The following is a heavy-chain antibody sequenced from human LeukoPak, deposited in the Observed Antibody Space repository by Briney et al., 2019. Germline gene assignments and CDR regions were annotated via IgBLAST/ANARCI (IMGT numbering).Heavy chain of an antibody. CDR1: GFTFSSYA. J-gene: IGHJ4*02. CDR2: ISGSGGST. D-gene: IGHD4-17*01. CDR3: ARVARRDYAYYFDY. Sequence: GGSLRLSCAASGFTFSSYAMSWVRQAPGKGLEWVSAISGSGGSTYYADSVKGRFTFSRDNSKNTLYLQMNSLRAEDTAVYYCARVARRDYAYYFDYWGQGTLVTVSS. V-gene: IGHV3-23*01.